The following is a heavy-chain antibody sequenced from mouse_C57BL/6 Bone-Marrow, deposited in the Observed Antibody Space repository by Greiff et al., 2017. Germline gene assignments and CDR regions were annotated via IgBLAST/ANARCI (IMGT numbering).Heavy chain of an antibody. V-gene: IGHV1-81*01. CDR2: IYPRSGNT. CDR3: ARGLRRGYYFDY. Sequence: QVQLKQSGAELARPGASVKLSCKASGYTFTSYGISWVKQRTGQGLEWIGEIYPRSGNTYYNEKFKGKATLTADKSSSTAYMELRSLTSEDSAVYFCARGLRRGYYFDYWGQGTTLTVSS. J-gene: IGHJ2*01. CDR1: GYTFTSYG. D-gene: IGHD2-2*01.